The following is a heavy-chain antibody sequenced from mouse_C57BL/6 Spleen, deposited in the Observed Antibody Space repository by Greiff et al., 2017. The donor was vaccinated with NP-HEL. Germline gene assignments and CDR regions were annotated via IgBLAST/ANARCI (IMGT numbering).Heavy chain of an antibody. D-gene: IGHD1-1*01. CDR1: GYTFTSYW. Sequence: VQLQQSGAELVKPGASVKMSCKASGYTFTSYWITWVKQRPGQGLEWIGDIYPGSGSTNYNEKFKSKATLTVDTSSSTAYMQLSSLTSEDSAVYYCARSGYGSSYDWYFDVWGTGTTVTVSS. J-gene: IGHJ1*03. V-gene: IGHV1-55*01. CDR3: ARSGYGSSYDWYFDV. CDR2: IYPGSGST.